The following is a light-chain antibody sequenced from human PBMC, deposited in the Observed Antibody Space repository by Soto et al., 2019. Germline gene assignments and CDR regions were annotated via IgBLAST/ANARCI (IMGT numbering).Light chain of an antibody. CDR1: QSVSTN. CDR2: SSS. J-gene: IGKJ2*01. CDR3: QQYTKWPSYT. Sequence: EIVLTQSPATLSLSPGERAALSCRASQSVSTNLAWYQQKPGQAPRLLIYSSSTRATNIPARFSGSGSGTEFTLTISSLQSEDCAVYYCQQYTKWPSYTFGQGTKVDIK. V-gene: IGKV3-15*01.